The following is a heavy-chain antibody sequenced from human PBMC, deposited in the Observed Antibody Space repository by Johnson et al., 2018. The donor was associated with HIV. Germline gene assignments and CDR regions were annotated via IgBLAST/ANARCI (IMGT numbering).Heavy chain of an antibody. V-gene: IGHV3-66*01. Sequence: EQLVESGGGLVQPGGSLRLSCAASEFTVISNYMSWVRQAPGKGLEWVSLIYGGGSTYKADPVKGGLTISRDNSKNTLYLERNGLRPEDTALFFCARDFNSGSPVGAFDICGQGTMVTVSS. CDR1: EFTVISNY. J-gene: IGHJ3*02. CDR2: IYGGGST. D-gene: IGHD4-23*01. CDR3: ARDFNSGSPVGAFDI.